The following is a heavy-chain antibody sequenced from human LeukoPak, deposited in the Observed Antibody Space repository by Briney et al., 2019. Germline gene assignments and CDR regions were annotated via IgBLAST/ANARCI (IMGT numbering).Heavy chain of an antibody. D-gene: IGHD3-16*01. V-gene: IGHV4-59*12. J-gene: IGHJ4*02. CDR2: IYYSGST. CDR3: AREDLGAAYFDF. Sequence: SETLSLTCTVSGGSISSYYWSWIRQPPGKGLEWIGYIYYSGSTNYNPSLKSRVTISVDTSKNQFSLQLNSVTPDDTAIYYCAREDLGAAYFDFWGQGTLVTVSS. CDR1: GGSISSYY.